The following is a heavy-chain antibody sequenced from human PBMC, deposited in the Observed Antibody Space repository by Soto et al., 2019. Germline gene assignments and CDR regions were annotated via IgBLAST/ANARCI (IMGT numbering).Heavy chain of an antibody. D-gene: IGHD3-10*01. CDR2: ISDIAYT. CDR1: GGSITYINNHY. J-gene: IGHJ6*02. V-gene: IGHV4-59*08. Sequence: QVQLQASGPGLVKPSETLSLTCTVSGGSITYINNHYCSWFLLPPGKGLEWIGYISDIAYTSYNPSIKGRVSISVDTSKNQFSPTLTSVTAADTAVYYCARQGFGVLHGLVDVWAQGTTITFSS. CDR3: ARQGFGVLHGLVDV.